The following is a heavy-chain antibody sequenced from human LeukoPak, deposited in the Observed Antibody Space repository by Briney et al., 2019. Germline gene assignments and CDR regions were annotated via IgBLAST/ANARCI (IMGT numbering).Heavy chain of an antibody. CDR2: IYPSDSDT. CDR3: ARRDSRLSYDY. Sequence: GESLKISCKGSGYSFPTYWIGWVRQLPGKGLEWMGIIYPSDSDTKYSPSFRGQVTISADKSISTAYLQWSSLKASDTATYYCARRDSRLSYDYWGQGTLVTVSS. J-gene: IGHJ4*02. CDR1: GYSFPTYW. V-gene: IGHV5-51*01. D-gene: IGHD6-6*01.